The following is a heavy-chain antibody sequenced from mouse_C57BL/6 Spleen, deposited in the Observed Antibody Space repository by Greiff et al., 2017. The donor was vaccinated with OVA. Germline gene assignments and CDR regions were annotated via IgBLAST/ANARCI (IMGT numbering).Heavy chain of an antibody. V-gene: IGHV3-6*01. D-gene: IGHD6-1*01. Sequence: ESGPGLVKPSQSLSLTCSVTGYSITSGYYWNWIRQFPGNKLEWMGYISYDGSNNYNPSLKNRISITRDTSKNQFFLKLNSVTTEDTATYYCAREEHNRGTMDYWGQGTSVTVSS. J-gene: IGHJ4*01. CDR3: AREEHNRGTMDY. CDR2: ISYDGSN. CDR1: GYSITSGYY.